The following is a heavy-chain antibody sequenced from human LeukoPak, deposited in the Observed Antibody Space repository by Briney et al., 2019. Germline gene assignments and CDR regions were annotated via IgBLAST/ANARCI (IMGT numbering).Heavy chain of an antibody. D-gene: IGHD5-18*01. V-gene: IGHV3-15*01. CDR3: TTKFRFSYGTDY. CDR2: IKSKTNGGTT. CDR1: GLTFSNAW. J-gene: IGHJ4*02. Sequence: PGGSLRLSCAGSGLTFSNAWMTCVRQAPGKGLEWVGHIKSKTNGGTTDYAAPVKGRFTISRDDSKNTLYLQMNSLKTEDTAVYYCTTKFRFSYGTDYWGQGTLVTVSS.